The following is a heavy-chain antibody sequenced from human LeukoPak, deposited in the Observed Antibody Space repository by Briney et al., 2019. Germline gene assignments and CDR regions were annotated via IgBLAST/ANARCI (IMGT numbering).Heavy chain of an antibody. CDR2: ISGSGGST. D-gene: IGHD3-10*01. V-gene: IGHV3-23*01. Sequence: PGGSLRLSCAASGFTFSSYAMSWVRQAPGKGLEWVSAISGSGGSTYYADSVKGRFTISRDNAKNSLYLQMNSLRAEDTAVYYCASDEGRGYYFDYWSQGTLVTVSS. CDR3: ASDEGRGYYFDY. J-gene: IGHJ4*02. CDR1: GFTFSSYA.